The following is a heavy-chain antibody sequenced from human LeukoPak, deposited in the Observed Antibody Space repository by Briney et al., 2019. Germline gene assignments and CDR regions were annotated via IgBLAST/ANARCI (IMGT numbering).Heavy chain of an antibody. CDR3: AAGAGWLIDW. D-gene: IGHD6-19*01. J-gene: IGHJ4*02. V-gene: IGHV3-7*01. Sequence: GGSLRLSCAASGFTFSNYWMNWVRQAPGKGMEWVAIIEKDGSEILYVDSVKGRFTISRDNAKDSLYLQMNSLRAEDTAVYYCAAGAGWLIDWWGQGTLVTVSS. CDR1: GFTFSNYW. CDR2: IEKDGSEI.